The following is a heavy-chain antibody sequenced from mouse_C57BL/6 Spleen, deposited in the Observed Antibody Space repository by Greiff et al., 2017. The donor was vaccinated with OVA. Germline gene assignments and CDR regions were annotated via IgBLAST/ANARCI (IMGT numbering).Heavy chain of an antibody. CDR3: ARGGKPLWLFAY. CDR1: GYTFTSYW. V-gene: IGHV1-53*01. CDR2: INPSNGGT. Sequence: QVHVKQPGTELVKPGASVKLSCKASGYTFTSYWMHWVKQRPGQGLEWIGNINPSNGGTNYNEKFKSKATLTVDKSSSTAYMQLSSLTSKDSAVYYCARGGKPLWLFAYWGQGTLVTVSA. J-gene: IGHJ3*01. D-gene: IGHD2-2*01.